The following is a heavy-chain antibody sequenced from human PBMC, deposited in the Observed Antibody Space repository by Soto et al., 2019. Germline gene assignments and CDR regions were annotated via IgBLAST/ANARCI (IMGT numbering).Heavy chain of an antibody. CDR1: GGSFSGYY. J-gene: IGHJ4*02. Sequence: SETLSLTGTVYGGSFSGYYWSWIRQPPGKGLEWIGEINHSGSTNYNPSLKSRVTISVDTSKNQFSLKLSSVTAADTAVYYCARGFSGSYGYWGQGTLVTVSS. V-gene: IGHV4-34*01. D-gene: IGHD1-26*01. CDR2: INHSGST. CDR3: ARGFSGSYGY.